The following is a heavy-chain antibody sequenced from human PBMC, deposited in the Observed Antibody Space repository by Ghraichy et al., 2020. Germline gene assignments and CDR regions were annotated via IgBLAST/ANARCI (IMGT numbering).Heavy chain of an antibody. CDR1: GGTFSSYA. D-gene: IGHD2-15*01. J-gene: IGHJ5*02. Sequence: SVKVSCKASGGTFSSYAISWVRQAPGQGLEWMGGIIPIFGTANYAQKFQGRVTITADESTSTAYMELSSLRSEDTAVYYCAREKASTCSGGSCGFYPWGQGTLVTVSS. CDR2: IIPIFGTA. V-gene: IGHV1-69*13. CDR3: AREKASTCSGGSCGFYP.